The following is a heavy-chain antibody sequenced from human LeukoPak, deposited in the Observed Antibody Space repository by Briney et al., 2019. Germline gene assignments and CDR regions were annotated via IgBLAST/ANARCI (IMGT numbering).Heavy chain of an antibody. CDR3: ARDRTMITFGGVSDY. D-gene: IGHD3-16*01. CDR2: INAGNGNT. Sequence: GASVKVSCKASGYTFTSYAMHWVRQAPGQRLEWVGWINAGNGNTKYSQKFQGRVTITRDTSASTAYMELSSLRSEDTAVYYCARDRTMITFGGVSDYWGQGTLVTVSS. J-gene: IGHJ4*02. V-gene: IGHV1-3*01. CDR1: GYTFTSYA.